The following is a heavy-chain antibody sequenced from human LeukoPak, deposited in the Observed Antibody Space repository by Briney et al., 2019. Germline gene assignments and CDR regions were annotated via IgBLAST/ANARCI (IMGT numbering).Heavy chain of an antibody. CDR1: GGSIRSYY. Sequence: PSETLSLTCTVSGGSIRSYYWSWIRQPPGKALEWVGSIYYSGSAYYNPSLKSRVTISVDTSKNHFSLNLSSVTAADTAVYYCARSQWLVPQDYWGQGTLVTVSS. V-gene: IGHV4-59*05. CDR2: IYYSGSA. CDR3: ARSQWLVPQDY. J-gene: IGHJ4*02. D-gene: IGHD6-19*01.